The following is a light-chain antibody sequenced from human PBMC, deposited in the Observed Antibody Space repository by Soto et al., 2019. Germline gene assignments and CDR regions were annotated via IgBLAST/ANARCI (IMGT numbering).Light chain of an antibody. CDR2: TAS. Sequence: AIQMTQSPSSLSASVGDRVIITCRASQAIRNDLGWYQQKPGKAPKLLIYTASTLQSGVPSRFSGSGSGAAVTLTIRSMQPADSATYYCRHDYSYPRTFGQGTKVEIK. V-gene: IGKV1-6*01. J-gene: IGKJ1*01. CDR3: RHDYSYPRT. CDR1: QAIRND.